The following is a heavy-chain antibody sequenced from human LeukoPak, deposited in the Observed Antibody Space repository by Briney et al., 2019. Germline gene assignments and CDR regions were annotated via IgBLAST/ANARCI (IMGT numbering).Heavy chain of an antibody. D-gene: IGHD1-20*01. V-gene: IGHV4-39*02. J-gene: IGHJ4*02. CDR1: AGSISSSAYY. CDR2: LCCGGST. Sequence: SETLSLTRTVSAGSISSSAYYWGWIRQPPGKGLEWIGSLCCGGSTYYSPSLRRRVTMSVDTSKNHFSLKLSSVTAADTAIYYCARLNWDDKDYWGQGTLVTVSS. CDR3: ARLNWDDKDY.